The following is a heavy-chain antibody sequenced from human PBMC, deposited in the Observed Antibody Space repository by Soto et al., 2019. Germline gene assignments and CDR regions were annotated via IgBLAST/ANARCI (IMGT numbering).Heavy chain of an antibody. J-gene: IGHJ4*02. V-gene: IGHV4-31*03. CDR3: ARDRVYYYGSGSYYHFDY. CDR2: IYYSGST. D-gene: IGHD3-10*01. CDR1: GGSISSSGYY. Sequence: SETLSLTCTVSGGSISSSGYYWSWIRQHPGKGLEWIGYIYYSGSTYYNPSLKSRVTISVDTSKNQFSLKLSSVTAADTAVYYCARDRVYYYGSGSYYHFDYWGQGTLVTVSS.